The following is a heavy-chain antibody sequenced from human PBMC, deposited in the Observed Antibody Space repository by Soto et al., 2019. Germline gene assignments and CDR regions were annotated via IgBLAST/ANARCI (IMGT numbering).Heavy chain of an antibody. CDR3: VSIRVTQIPAGAIGGWFDP. J-gene: IGHJ5*02. Sequence: ASVKVSCKVSGYTLIELSMHWVRQAPGKGLEWMGGFDPEDGETIYAEKIQGRVTKNEDTSTDTAYMELSSLRYEDTAVYYCVSIRVTQIPAGAIGGWFDPWGQGTLVTVSS. CDR2: FDPEDGET. D-gene: IGHD2-2*02. CDR1: GYTLIELS. V-gene: IGHV1-24*01.